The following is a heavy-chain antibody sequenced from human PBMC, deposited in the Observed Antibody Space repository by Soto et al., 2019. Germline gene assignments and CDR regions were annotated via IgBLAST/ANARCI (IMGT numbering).Heavy chain of an antibody. CDR3: AREISSMAPDIFNI. Sequence: QIQLVQSGAEVKKPGASVKVSCKASGYTFTTYGITCVRQAPGQGLEWMGWIRAYNNNTNYAQRFQGRVTMTTDPSTSKAHMELTSLRSDDTAVYYCAREISSMAPDIFNIWGQGTMVTVSS. CDR1: GYTFTTYG. D-gene: IGHD2-15*01. CDR2: IRAYNNNT. J-gene: IGHJ3*02. V-gene: IGHV1-18*01.